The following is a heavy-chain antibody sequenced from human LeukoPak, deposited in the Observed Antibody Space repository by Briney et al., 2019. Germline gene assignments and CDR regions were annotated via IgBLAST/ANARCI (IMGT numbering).Heavy chain of an antibody. V-gene: IGHV3-30*04. CDR1: GFTFSSYA. CDR3: ARDGIYGTFDY. Sequence: GGSLRLSCAASGFTFSSYAMHWVRQAPGKGLEWVPVISYDGSNKYYADSVKGRFTISRDNSKNTLYLQMNSLRAEDTTVYYCARDGIYGTFDYWGQGTLVTVSS. J-gene: IGHJ4*02. D-gene: IGHD1-1*01. CDR2: ISYDGSNK.